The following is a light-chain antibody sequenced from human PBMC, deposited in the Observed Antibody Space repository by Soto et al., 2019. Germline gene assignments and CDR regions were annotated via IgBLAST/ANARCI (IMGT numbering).Light chain of an antibody. CDR2: GAS. Sequence: DIVMTHSPATLSVAPGEIVTFSCRASQGVSRKLAWYQHKPGQAPRLLISGASTGATGIPARFSGSGSGTEFTLTISSLQSEDFAVYYCHQYNYWPTFGQGTKVDIK. V-gene: IGKV3-15*01. J-gene: IGKJ1*01. CDR1: QGVSRK. CDR3: HQYNYWPT.